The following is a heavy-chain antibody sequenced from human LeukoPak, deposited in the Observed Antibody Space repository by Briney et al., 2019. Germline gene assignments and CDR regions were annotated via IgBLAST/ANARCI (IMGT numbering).Heavy chain of an antibody. Sequence: PVRSLRLSCAASGFTFSSYGMHWVRQAPGKGLEWVAVIWYDGSNKYYADSVKGRFTISRDNSKNTLYLQMNSLRAEDTAVYYCAKDLYYYDSSGYYSPYYFDYWGQGTLVTVSS. V-gene: IGHV3-33*06. CDR3: AKDLYYYDSSGYYSPYYFDY. D-gene: IGHD3-22*01. CDR2: IWYDGSNK. J-gene: IGHJ4*02. CDR1: GFTFSSYG.